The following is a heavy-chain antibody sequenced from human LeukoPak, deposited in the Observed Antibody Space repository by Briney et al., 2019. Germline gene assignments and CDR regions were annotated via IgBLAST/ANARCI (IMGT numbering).Heavy chain of an antibody. CDR1: GYTFTSYD. V-gene: IGHV1-8*03. CDR3: ARGPEAVAGTRFDY. CDR2: MNPNSGNT. J-gene: IGHJ4*02. D-gene: IGHD6-19*01. Sequence: EASVTVSCKASGYTFTSYDINWVRQAPGQGLEWMGWMNPNSGNTGYAQKFQGRVTITRNTSISTAYMELSSLRSEDTAVYYCARGPEAVAGTRFDYWGQGTLVTVSS.